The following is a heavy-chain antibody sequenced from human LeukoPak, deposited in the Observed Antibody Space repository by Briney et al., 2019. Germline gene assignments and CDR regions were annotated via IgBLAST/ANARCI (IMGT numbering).Heavy chain of an antibody. Sequence: GESLKISCTGFGYSFSSYWIGWVRQMPGKGVEWMGIIHPGNSDTRYSPSFQGQVTLSADKSISTAYLQWSSLKASDAAIYYCARRFGSRNLDYYEYWGQGTVVTVSS. CDR1: GYSFSSYW. CDR2: IHPGNSDT. D-gene: IGHD3-16*01. J-gene: IGHJ4*02. V-gene: IGHV5-51*01. CDR3: ARRFGSRNLDYYEY.